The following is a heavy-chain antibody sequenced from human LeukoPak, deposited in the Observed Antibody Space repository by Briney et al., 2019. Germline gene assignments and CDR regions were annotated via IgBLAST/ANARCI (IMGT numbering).Heavy chain of an antibody. Sequence: PSETLSLTCTVSGGSISSYYWSWIRQPPGKGLEWIGYIYYSGITNYNPSLKSRVTISVDTSKNLFSLNLSSVTAADTAVYYCARTVGALLPYDSSGYYYDYGMDVWGQGTTVTVSS. V-gene: IGHV4-59*08. CDR3: ARTVGALLPYDSSGYYYDYGMDV. J-gene: IGHJ6*02. D-gene: IGHD3-22*01. CDR1: GGSISSYY. CDR2: IYYSGIT.